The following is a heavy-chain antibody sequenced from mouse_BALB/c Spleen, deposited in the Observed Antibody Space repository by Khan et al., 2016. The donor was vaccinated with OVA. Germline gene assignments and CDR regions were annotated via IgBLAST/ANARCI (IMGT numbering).Heavy chain of an antibody. Sequence: QVQLKQSGPGLVQPSQSLSITCTVSGFSLNSYGVHWVRQSPGKGLEWLGVIWRGGNTDYNAAFMSRLSITKDNSKSQVFFKMNSLQADSTAIYYCAKGDYRSEKIAYWGQGTLVTVSA. J-gene: IGHJ3*01. CDR1: GFSLNSYG. CDR3: AKGDYRSEKIAY. CDR2: IWRGGNT. V-gene: IGHV2-5*01. D-gene: IGHD2-14*01.